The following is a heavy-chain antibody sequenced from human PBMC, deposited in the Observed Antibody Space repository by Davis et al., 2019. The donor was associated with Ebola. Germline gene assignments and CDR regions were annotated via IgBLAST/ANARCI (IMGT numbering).Heavy chain of an antibody. CDR1: GFTVSSNY. CDR2: ISSSSSYI. V-gene: IGHV3-21*01. CDR3: ARDWATVTTPSDFDL. Sequence: GESLKISCAASGFTVSSNYMRWVRQAPGKGLEWVSSISSSSSYIYYADSVKGRFTISRDNAKNSLYLQMNSLRAEDTAVYYCARDWATVTTPSDFDLWGRGTLVTVSS. J-gene: IGHJ2*01. D-gene: IGHD4-17*01.